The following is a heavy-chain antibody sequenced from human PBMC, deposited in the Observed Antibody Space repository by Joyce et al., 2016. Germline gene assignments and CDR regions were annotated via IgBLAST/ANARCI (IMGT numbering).Heavy chain of an antibody. D-gene: IGHD3-10*01. V-gene: IGHV4-34*01. J-gene: IGHJ1*01. Sequence: QVQLQEWGAGLLKPSETLSLTCAVYGGSLSGYYWSWIRQAPGMGLEWIGEVNDRGRTNYNPSLKSRATTSMDTAKNQFSLRLTTGTAADTAVYFCARARRGIILARGEMGEYLQHWGRGTVVIVSS. CDR2: VNDRGRT. CDR1: GGSLSGYY. CDR3: ARARRGIILARGEMGEYLQH.